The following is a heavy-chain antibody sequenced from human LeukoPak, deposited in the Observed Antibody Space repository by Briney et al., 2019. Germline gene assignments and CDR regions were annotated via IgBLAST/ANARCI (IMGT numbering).Heavy chain of an antibody. V-gene: IGHV4-34*01. Sequence: ASETLSLTCAVYGGSFSGYYWSWIRQPPGKGLEWIGEINHSGSTNYNPSLKSRVTISVDTSKNQFSLKLSSVTAADMAVYYCARHLLFGELYWFDPWGQGTLVTVSS. CDR3: ARHLLFGELYWFDP. D-gene: IGHD3-10*01. CDR1: GGSFSGYY. CDR2: INHSGST. J-gene: IGHJ5*02.